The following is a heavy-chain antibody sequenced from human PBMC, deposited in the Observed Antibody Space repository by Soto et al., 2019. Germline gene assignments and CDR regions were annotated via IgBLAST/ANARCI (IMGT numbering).Heavy chain of an antibody. CDR1: GFTFSDYD. CDR2: IAISGDT. V-gene: IGHV3-13*01. J-gene: IGHJ2*01. CDR3: ARERETTGIWYFDL. D-gene: IGHD4-4*01. Sequence: EVQLVESGGGLVQPGGSLRLSCAASGFTFSDYDIHWVRQAAGKGLEWVSGIAISGDTNYAGSVTGRFTISRENARNSVYLQMNSLRAGDTAVYYCARERETTGIWYFDLWGRGTLVTVSP.